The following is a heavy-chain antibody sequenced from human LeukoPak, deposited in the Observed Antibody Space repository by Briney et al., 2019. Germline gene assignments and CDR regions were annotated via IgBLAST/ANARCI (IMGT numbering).Heavy chain of an antibody. D-gene: IGHD7-27*01. J-gene: IGHJ4*02. Sequence: PSETLSLTCTVSGGSISSSSYYWGWIRQPPGKGLEWIGSIYYSGSTYYNPSLKSRVTISVDTSKNQFSLKLSSVTAADTAVYYCASPQLGIEGYWGQGTLVTVSS. CDR3: ASPQLGIEGY. CDR2: IYYSGST. V-gene: IGHV4-39*01. CDR1: GGSISSSSYY.